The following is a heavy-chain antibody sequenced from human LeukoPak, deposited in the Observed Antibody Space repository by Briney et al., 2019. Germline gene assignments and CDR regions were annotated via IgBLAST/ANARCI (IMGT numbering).Heavy chain of an antibody. V-gene: IGHV3-23*01. CDR2: ISGSGSRA. Sequence: GGSLRLSCAASGFTFSSYAMSWVRQAPRKGLEWVSSISGSGSRADFADSVKGRFTISRDDSKNTLYLQMSSLRAEDTAVYYCAKHSSSWYRDFDYWGQGTLVTVSS. J-gene: IGHJ4*02. CDR3: AKHSSSWYRDFDY. CDR1: GFTFSSYA. D-gene: IGHD6-13*01.